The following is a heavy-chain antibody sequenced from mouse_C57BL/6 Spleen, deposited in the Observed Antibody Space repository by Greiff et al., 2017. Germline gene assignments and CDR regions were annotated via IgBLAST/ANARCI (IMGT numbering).Heavy chain of an antibody. J-gene: IGHJ2*01. V-gene: IGHV5-17*01. CDR2: ISSGSSTI. CDR3: ARDYDYGGGYYFDY. CDR1: GFTFSDYG. D-gene: IGHD2-4*01. Sequence: EVQRVESGGGLVKPGGSLKLSCAASGFTFSDYGMHWVRQAPEKGLEWVAYISSGSSTIYYADTVKGRFTISRDNAKNTLFLQMTSLRSEDTAMYYCARDYDYGGGYYFDYWGQGTTLTVSS.